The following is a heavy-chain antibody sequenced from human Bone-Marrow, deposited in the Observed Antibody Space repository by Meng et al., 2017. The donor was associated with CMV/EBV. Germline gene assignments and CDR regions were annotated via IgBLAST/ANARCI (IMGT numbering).Heavy chain of an antibody. D-gene: IGHD1-26*01. CDR2: ISGSGGST. Sequence: GESLKISCPASGFTFSSYAMSWVRQAPGQGLEWVSAISGSGGSTYYADSVKGRFTISRDNSKNTLYLQMNSLRAQDTAVYYCVKDRGVGATDYYYYGMDVWGQGTTVTVSS. V-gene: IGHV3-23*01. CDR3: VKDRGVGATDYYYYGMDV. CDR1: GFTFSSYA. J-gene: IGHJ6*02.